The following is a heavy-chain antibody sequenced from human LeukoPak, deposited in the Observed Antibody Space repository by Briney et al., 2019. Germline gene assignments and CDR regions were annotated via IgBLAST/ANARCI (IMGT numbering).Heavy chain of an antibody. J-gene: IGHJ4*02. CDR2: FDPEDGET. CDR1: GYTLTELF. Sequence: ASVKVSCKVSGYTLTELFMHWVRQAPGKGLEWMGGFDPEDGETSYAQKFQGRVTVTRDTSTSTVHMELSGLRSEDTAVYYCARDQEGFDYWGQGTLVTVSS. CDR3: ARDQEGFDY. V-gene: IGHV1-24*01.